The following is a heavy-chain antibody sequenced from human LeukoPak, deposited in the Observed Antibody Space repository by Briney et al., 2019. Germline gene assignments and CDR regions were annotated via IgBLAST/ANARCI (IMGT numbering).Heavy chain of an antibody. J-gene: IGHJ4*02. CDR1: GFTVSSNY. D-gene: IGHD4-17*01. CDR3: AKDHPGDYGDYRYFDY. Sequence: GSLRLSCAASGFTVSSNYMSWVRQAPGKGLEWVSVIYSGGSTYYADSVKGRFTISRDNSKNTLYLQMNSLRAEDTAVYYCAKDHPGDYGDYRYFDYWGQGTLVTVSS. CDR2: IYSGGST. V-gene: IGHV3-66*01.